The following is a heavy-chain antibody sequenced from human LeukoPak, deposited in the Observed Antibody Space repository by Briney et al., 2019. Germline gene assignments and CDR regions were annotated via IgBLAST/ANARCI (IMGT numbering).Heavy chain of an antibody. Sequence: ASVKVSCKAFGYTFTSNYMHWVRQAPGQGPEWMGVISPSGGSTTYAQKFQGRVTLTRDMSTSTDYLELSSLRSEHTAVYYCARHNSVRDEAWWFNPCGQGTLVTAPS. V-gene: IGHV1-46*01. CDR3: ARHNSVRDEAWWFNP. J-gene: IGHJ5*02. CDR1: GYTFTSNY. CDR2: ISPSGGST. D-gene: IGHD5-24*01.